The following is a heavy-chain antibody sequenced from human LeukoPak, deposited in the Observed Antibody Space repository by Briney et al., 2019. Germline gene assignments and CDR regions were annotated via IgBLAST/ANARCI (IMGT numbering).Heavy chain of an antibody. Sequence: SEKLSCTASRFTFTGYYMHWVRQPPGHGLVLMGRINPNSGGTNYAQKFQGRVTMIRDTSISTAYMELSRLRSDDTAVYYCARENPIVVVGSWGQGTLVTVSS. D-gene: IGHD3-22*01. J-gene: IGHJ4*02. CDR3: ARENPIVVVGS. CDR1: RFTFTGYY. CDR2: INPNSGGT. V-gene: IGHV1-2*06.